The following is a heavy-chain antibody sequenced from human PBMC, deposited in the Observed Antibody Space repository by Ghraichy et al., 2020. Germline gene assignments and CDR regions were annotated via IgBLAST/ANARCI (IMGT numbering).Heavy chain of an antibody. V-gene: IGHV1-69*04. CDR3: ASNLLDYGDDY. CDR1: GGTFSSYA. J-gene: IGHJ4*02. D-gene: IGHD4-17*01. Sequence: SVKVSCKASGGTFSSYAISWVRQAPGQGLEWMGRIIPILGIANYAQKFQGRVTITADKSTSTAYMELSSLRSEDTAVYYCASNLLDYGDDYWGQGTLVTVSS. CDR2: IIPILGIA.